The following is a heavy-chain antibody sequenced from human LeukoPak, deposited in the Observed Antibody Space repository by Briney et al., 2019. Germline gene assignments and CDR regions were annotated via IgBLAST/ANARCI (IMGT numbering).Heavy chain of an antibody. J-gene: IGHJ4*02. D-gene: IGHD2-2*01. CDR2: ISSSSSSV. Sequence: PGGSLRLSCAASGFIFSDSYMSWIRQAPGKGLEWVSCISSSSSSVYYADSVKGRFTISRDNAKNSLYLQMNSLRAEDTAIYYCAKGDIIEVPAAFYWGQGTLVTVSS. CDR1: GFIFSDSY. CDR3: AKGDIIEVPAAFY. V-gene: IGHV3-11*01.